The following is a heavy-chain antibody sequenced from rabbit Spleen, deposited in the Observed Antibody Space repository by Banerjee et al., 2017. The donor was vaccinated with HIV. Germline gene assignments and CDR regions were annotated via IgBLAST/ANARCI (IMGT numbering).Heavy chain of an antibody. V-gene: IGHV1S45*01. J-gene: IGHJ6*01. CDR1: GFTLSSYW. CDR2: LVAGDGNT. Sequence: QEQLVESGGGLVKPGASLTLTCTASGFTLSSYWICWVRQAPGKGLEWIACLVAGDGNTHYATWAKGRFTCSKTSSTTVTLQMTSMTVADTATYFCARDTASSFSSYGMDLWGPGTLVTVS. CDR3: ARDTASSFSSYGMDL. D-gene: IGHD6-1*01.